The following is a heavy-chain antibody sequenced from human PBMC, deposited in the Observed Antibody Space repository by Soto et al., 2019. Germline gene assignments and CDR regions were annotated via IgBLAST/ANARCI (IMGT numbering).Heavy chain of an antibody. J-gene: IGHJ6*03. Sequence: EVQLVESGGGLVQPGGSLRVSCAASGFIVSSNYMSWVRQAPGKGLEWVSVIYAGGPTYYADSVKGRFTISRHSSKNTLYLQMNGLSPEDTAVYYSARIVATRGYYYYMDVWGKGTTVTVSS. V-gene: IGHV3-53*04. D-gene: IGHD5-12*01. CDR1: GFIVSSNY. CDR3: ARIVATRGYYYYMDV. CDR2: IYAGGPT.